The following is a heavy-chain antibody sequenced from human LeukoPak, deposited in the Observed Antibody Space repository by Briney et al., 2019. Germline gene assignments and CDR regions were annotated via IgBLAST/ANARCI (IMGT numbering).Heavy chain of an antibody. CDR1: GFTVSSNY. Sequence: GGSLRLSCAASGFTVSSNYMSWVRQAPGKGLEWVSVIYSGGSTYYADSVKVRFIISRDNSKNTLYLQMNSPRAEDTAVYYCARTSTMVRGESAFDIWGQGTMVTVSS. J-gene: IGHJ3*02. CDR3: ARTSTMVRGESAFDI. CDR2: IYSGGST. D-gene: IGHD3-10*01. V-gene: IGHV3-66*01.